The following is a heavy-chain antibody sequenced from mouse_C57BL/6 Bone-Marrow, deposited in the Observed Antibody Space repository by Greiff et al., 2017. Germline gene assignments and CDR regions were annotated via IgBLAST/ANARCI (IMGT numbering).Heavy chain of an antibody. D-gene: IGHD1-1*01. J-gene: IGHJ1*03. Sequence: DVKLVESEGGLVQPGSSMKLSCTASGFTFSDYYMAWVRQVPEKGLEWVANINYDGSSTYYLDSLKSRFIISKDNAKNILYLQMSSLKSEDTATYYCARDRSIYYCGSIWYFDVWGTGTTVTVSS. CDR3: ARDRSIYYCGSIWYFDV. CDR2: INYDGSST. V-gene: IGHV5-16*01. CDR1: GFTFSDYY.